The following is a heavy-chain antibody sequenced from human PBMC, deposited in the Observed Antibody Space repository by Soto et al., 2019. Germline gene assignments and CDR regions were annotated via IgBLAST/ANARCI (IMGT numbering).Heavy chain of an antibody. CDR3: ARGRGGFGVVTYFDY. CDR1: GGSFSGYY. D-gene: IGHD3-3*01. V-gene: IGHV4-34*01. Sequence: TSETLSLTCAVYGGSFSGYYWSWIRQPPGKGLEWIGEINHSGSTNYNPSLKSRVTISVDTSKNQFSLKLSSVTAADTAVYYCARGRGGFGVVTYFDYWGQGTLVTVSS. CDR2: INHSGST. J-gene: IGHJ4*02.